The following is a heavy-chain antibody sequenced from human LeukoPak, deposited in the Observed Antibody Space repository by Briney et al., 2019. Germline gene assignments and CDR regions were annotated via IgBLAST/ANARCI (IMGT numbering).Heavy chain of an antibody. CDR2: ISVYNGNT. Sequence: GASVKVSCKASGYTFTSYAMHWVRQAPGQRLEWMGWISVYNGNTNYAQKVQGRVTMTTDTSTSTAYMELRSLRSDDTAVYYCAREAPTVTTGFLDAFDIWGQGTMVTVSS. CDR1: GYTFTSYA. J-gene: IGHJ3*02. CDR3: AREAPTVTTGFLDAFDI. D-gene: IGHD4-17*01. V-gene: IGHV1-18*01.